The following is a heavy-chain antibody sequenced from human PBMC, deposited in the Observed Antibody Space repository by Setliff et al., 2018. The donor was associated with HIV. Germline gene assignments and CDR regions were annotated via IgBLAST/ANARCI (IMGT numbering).Heavy chain of an antibody. CDR2: ISGSAM. CDR3: VRDPPQTTVVNGDYFDY. V-gene: IGHV3-48*03. CDR1: GFTFSNYA. D-gene: IGHD4-17*01. J-gene: IGHJ4*02. Sequence: GGSLRLSCAASGFTFSNYAMSWVRQAPGKGLEWVSGISGSAMYYADSVEGRFTISRDNAKNSLFLQMNSLRAEDTAVYYCVRDPPQTTVVNGDYFDYWGQGTLVTVSS.